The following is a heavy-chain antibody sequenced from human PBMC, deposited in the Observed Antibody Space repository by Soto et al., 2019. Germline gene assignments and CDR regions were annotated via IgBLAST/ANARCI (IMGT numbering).Heavy chain of an antibody. CDR2: ISAYNGNT. V-gene: IGHV1-18*04. J-gene: IGHJ6*02. Sequence: QVQLVQSGAEVKKPGASVKVSCKASGYTFTSYGISWVRQAPGQGLEWMGWISAYNGNTNYAQKLQGRVTMTPDKSTSTAYMELRRLRSDDTAVFYCARGGMAARPPYYYYGMDVWGQGTAVTVSS. CDR1: GYTFTSYG. CDR3: ARGGMAARPPYYYYGMDV. D-gene: IGHD6-6*01.